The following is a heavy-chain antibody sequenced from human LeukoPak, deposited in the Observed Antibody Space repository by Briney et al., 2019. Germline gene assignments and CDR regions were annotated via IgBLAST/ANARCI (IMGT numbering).Heavy chain of an antibody. D-gene: IGHD1-26*01. Sequence: SETLSPTCTVSGGSVSSSGYYWGWTRQPTGKGLEWIGSIYYSGATYYNPSLKSRVTISVDTSKNQFSLKLTSVTAADTAVYYCAKMGSANFDYRGQGTLVTVSS. CDR3: AKMGSANFDY. V-gene: IGHV4-39*01. CDR1: GGSVSSSGYY. CDR2: IYYSGAT. J-gene: IGHJ4*02.